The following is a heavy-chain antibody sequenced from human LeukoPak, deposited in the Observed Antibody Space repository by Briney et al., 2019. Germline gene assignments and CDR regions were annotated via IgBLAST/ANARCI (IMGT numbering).Heavy chain of an antibody. D-gene: IGHD5-24*01. Sequence: GGSLRLSCAASGFTVSSNYMSWVRQAPGKGLEWVSVIYSGGTTYYSDSVRGRFTISRDNSKNTLYLQMNSLTADDTAVYYCARIDGSDDYWGQGTLVTVSP. V-gene: IGHV3-53*01. CDR3: ARIDGSDDY. CDR1: GFTVSSNY. J-gene: IGHJ4*02. CDR2: IYSGGTT.